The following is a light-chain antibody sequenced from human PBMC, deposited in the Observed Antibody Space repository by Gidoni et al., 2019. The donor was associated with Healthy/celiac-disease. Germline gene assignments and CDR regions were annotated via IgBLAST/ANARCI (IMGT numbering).Light chain of an antibody. Sequence: QSALPQPASVSRSPGQSITISCTGTSSDVGGYTYVSWYQQHPGTAPNLMIYDVSNRPSGVSNRFSGSKSGNTASLTISGLQAEDEADYYCSSYTSSSIFLFGGGTKLTVL. J-gene: IGLJ2*01. CDR1: SSDVGGYTY. CDR3: SSYTSSSIFL. CDR2: DVS. V-gene: IGLV2-14*01.